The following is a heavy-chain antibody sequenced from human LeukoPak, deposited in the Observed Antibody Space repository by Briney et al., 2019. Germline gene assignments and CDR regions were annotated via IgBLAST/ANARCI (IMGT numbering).Heavy chain of an antibody. CDR1: GFTFSNAW. J-gene: IGHJ5*02. V-gene: IGHV3-15*01. CDR3: ARDQGTSTTAPKRKGRFDP. D-gene: IGHD1-1*01. Sequence: GGSLRLSCAASGFTFSNAWMSWVRQGPGKGLEWVGRIKSKTDGGTTDYAAPVKGRFTISRDDSKNTLYLQMNSLKTEDTAVYYCARDQGTSTTAPKRKGRFDPWGQGTLVTVSS. CDR2: IKSKTDGGTT.